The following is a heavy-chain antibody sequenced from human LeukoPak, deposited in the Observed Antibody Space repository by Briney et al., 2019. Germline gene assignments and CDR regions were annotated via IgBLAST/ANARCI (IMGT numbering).Heavy chain of an antibody. D-gene: IGHD3-10*01. V-gene: IGHV1-46*01. CDR2: INPSGGGT. CDR1: GYTFTSYF. CDR3: ARARPIYGSGSTSFDY. Sequence: ASVKVSYKASGYTFTSYFVHWVRQAPGQGLEWIGIINPSGGGTSYAQKFQGRVTMTEDTSTDTAYMELSSLRSEDTAVYYCARARPIYGSGSTSFDYWGQGTLVTVSS. J-gene: IGHJ4*02.